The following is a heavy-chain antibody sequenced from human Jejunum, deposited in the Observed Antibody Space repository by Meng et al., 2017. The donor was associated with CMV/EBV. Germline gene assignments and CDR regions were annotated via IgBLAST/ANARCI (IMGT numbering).Heavy chain of an antibody. CDR3: ATLGVTTLPSDY. CDR1: GFSFSTYG. D-gene: IGHD4-11*01. V-gene: IGHV3-23*04. J-gene: IGHJ4*02. CDR2: INGNGLNT. Sequence: VQFVESWGGLVQPGGSLRRSCEASGFSFSTYGMNWVRQVPGKGLQWVSLINGNGLNTYYADSVKGRFTISRDNSKNTLYLQMSSLRAEDTAIYYCATLGVTTLPSDYWGQGTLVTVSS.